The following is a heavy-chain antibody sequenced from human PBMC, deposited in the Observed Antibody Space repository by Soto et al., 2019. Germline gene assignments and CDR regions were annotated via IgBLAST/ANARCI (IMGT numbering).Heavy chain of an antibody. Sequence: EVQLVETGGGLIQPGGSLRLSCEVSGFSVSDSSMSWVRQAPGRGLEWVSVFYRGGSTDYADSVKGRGTVSRDTFKNTLFLQMDSLTVEDTAVYFCARDLGWNYFLNTYYYGMDVWGQGTTVTVS. V-gene: IGHV3-53*02. J-gene: IGHJ6*02. CDR2: FYRGGST. D-gene: IGHD1-7*01. CDR1: GFSVSDSS. CDR3: ARDLGWNYFLNTYYYGMDV.